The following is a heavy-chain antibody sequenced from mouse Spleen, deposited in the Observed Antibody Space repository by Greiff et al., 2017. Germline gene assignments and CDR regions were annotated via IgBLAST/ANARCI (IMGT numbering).Heavy chain of an antibody. Sequence: QVQLKQSGAELVRPGASVTLSCKASGYTFTDYEMHWVKQTPVHGLEWIGAIDPETGGTAYNQKFKGKAILTADKSSSTAYMELRSLTSEDSAVYYCLYGSSQYYYAMDYWGQGTSVTVSS. D-gene: IGHD1-1*01. CDR1: GYTFTDYE. J-gene: IGHJ4*01. CDR2: IDPETGGT. CDR3: LYGSSQYYYAMDY. V-gene: IGHV1-15*01.